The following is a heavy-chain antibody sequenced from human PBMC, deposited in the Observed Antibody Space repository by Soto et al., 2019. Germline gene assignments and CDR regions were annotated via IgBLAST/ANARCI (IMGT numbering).Heavy chain of an antibody. CDR3: ARQSRIFGVDPIYYYYMDV. J-gene: IGHJ6*03. D-gene: IGHD3-3*01. Sequence: ESLKISCKGSGYSFTSYWIGWVRQMPGKGLEWMGIIYPGDSDTRYSPSFQGQVTISADKSISTAYLQWSSLKASDTAMYYCARQSRIFGVDPIYYYYMDVWGKGTTVTVSS. V-gene: IGHV5-51*01. CDR2: IYPGDSDT. CDR1: GYSFTSYW.